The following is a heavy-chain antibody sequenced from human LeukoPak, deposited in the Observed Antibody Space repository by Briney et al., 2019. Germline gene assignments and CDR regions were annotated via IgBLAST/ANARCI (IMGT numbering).Heavy chain of an antibody. CDR3: ARESRATHLDY. CDR1: GASISSYS. J-gene: IGHJ4*02. CDR2: IYYSGST. V-gene: IGHV4-59*01. Sequence: PSETLSLTCTVSGASISSYSRSWIRQPPGKRLEWIGHIYYSGSTNYTPSPKSRATISLDTSKNKFSLKLSSVTAAHTAVHYIARESRATHLDYWGQGTLVTVSS.